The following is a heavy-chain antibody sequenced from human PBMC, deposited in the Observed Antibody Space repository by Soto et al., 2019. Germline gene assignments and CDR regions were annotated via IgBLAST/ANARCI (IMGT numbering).Heavy chain of an antibody. CDR2: INHSGST. V-gene: IGHV4-34*01. Sequence: WETLSLTCAVYGGSFSGYYWSWIRQPPGKGLEWIGEINHSGSTNYNPSLKSRVTISVDTSKNQFSLKLSSVTAADPAVYYCARGNLMYYDFCSGYRPRHTMDVWGQGTTVTVSS. D-gene: IGHD3-3*01. J-gene: IGHJ6*02. CDR1: GGSFSGYY. CDR3: ARGNLMYYDFCSGYRPRHTMDV.